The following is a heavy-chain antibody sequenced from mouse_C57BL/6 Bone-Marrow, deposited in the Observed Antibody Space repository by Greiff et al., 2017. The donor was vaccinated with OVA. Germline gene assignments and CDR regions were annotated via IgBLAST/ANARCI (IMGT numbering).Heavy chain of an antibody. D-gene: IGHD1-1*01. CDR2: IDPNSGGT. CDR1: GYTFTSYW. Sequence: QVQLQQPGAELVKPGASVKLSCKASGYTFTSYWMHWVKQRPGRGLEWIGRIDPNSGGTKYNEKFKSKATLTVDKPSSTAYMQLSSLTSEDSAVYYWASGMGSSYLAWFAYWGQGTLVTVSA. J-gene: IGHJ3*01. CDR3: ASGMGSSYLAWFAY. V-gene: IGHV1-72*01.